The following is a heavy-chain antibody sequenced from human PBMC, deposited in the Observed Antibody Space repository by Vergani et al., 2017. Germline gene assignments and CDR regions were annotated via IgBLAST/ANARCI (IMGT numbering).Heavy chain of an antibody. J-gene: IGHJ3*02. CDR3: ARGGSGDYLDDAFDI. CDR2: ISSSGSTI. V-gene: IGHV3-48*03. CDR1: GFTFSSYE. Sequence: EVQLVESGGGLVQPGGSLRLSCAASGFTFSSYEMNWVRQAPGKGLEWVSYISSSGSTIYYADSVKGRFTIARDNAKNALSLQMNSLRAEDTAVYYCARGGSGDYLDDAFDIWGQGTMVTVSS. D-gene: IGHD4-17*01.